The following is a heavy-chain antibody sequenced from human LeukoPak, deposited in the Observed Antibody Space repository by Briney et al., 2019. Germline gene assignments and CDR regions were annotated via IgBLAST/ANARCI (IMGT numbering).Heavy chain of an antibody. Sequence: ASVKVSCKVSGYTLTELSMHWVRQAPGKGLEWMGGFDPEDGETIYAQKFQGRVTMTEDTSTDTAYMELSSLRSEDTAVYYCAIGYYCSSTSCYNWFDPWGQGTLVTVSS. J-gene: IGHJ5*02. D-gene: IGHD2-2*01. CDR2: FDPEDGET. V-gene: IGHV1-24*01. CDR3: AIGYYCSSTSCYNWFDP. CDR1: GYTLTELS.